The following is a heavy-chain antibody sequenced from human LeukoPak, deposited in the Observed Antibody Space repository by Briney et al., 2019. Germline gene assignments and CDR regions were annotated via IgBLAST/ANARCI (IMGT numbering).Heavy chain of an antibody. V-gene: IGHV3-73*01. CDR3: TFYYDSMGDY. Sequence: GGSLRLSCAASGVTFSGSAMHWVRQASGKGLEWVGRIRSKANSYATAYAASVKGRFTISRDDSKNTAYLQMNSLKTEDTAVYYCTFYYDSMGDYWGQGTLVTVSS. J-gene: IGHJ4*02. D-gene: IGHD3-22*01. CDR1: GVTFSGSA. CDR2: IRSKANSYAT.